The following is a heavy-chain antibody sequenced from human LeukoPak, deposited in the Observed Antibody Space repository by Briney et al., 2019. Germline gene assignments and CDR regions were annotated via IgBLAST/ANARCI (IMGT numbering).Heavy chain of an antibody. V-gene: IGHV3-23*01. D-gene: IGHD5-18*01. J-gene: IGHJ6*03. Sequence: GSLRLSCAASGFTFSSHAMSWVRQAPGEGLEWVSAVSGSGDNTYYADSVKGRFTISRDNSKNTLYLHMSSLRAEDTAVYYCACTAYYYYYLDVWGKGTTVTVSS. CDR3: ACTAYYYYYLDV. CDR1: GFTFSSHA. CDR2: VSGSGDNT.